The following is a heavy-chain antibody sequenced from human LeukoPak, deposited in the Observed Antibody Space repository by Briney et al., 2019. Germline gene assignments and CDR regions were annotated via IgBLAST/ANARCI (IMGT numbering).Heavy chain of an antibody. CDR2: IYYSGST. V-gene: IGHV4-59*01. CDR1: GGSLSSYY. D-gene: IGHD3-22*01. Sequence: PSETLSLTCTVSGGSLSSYYWSWIRQPPGKGLEWIGYIYYSGSTNYNPSLKSRVTISVDTSKNQFSLKLSSVTAADTAVYYCARASYDSSGYSFHWFDPWGQGTLVTVSS. CDR3: ARASYDSSGYSFHWFDP. J-gene: IGHJ5*02.